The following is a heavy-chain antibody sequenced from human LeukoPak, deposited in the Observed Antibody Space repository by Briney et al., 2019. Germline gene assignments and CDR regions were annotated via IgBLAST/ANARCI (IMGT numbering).Heavy chain of an antibody. J-gene: IGHJ4*02. V-gene: IGHV1-69*13. CDR3: ARGRLLRFLNPFDY. CDR2: IIPIFGTA. CDR1: GGTFSIYA. Sequence: ASVKVSCKASGGTFSIYAISWVRQAPGQGLEWMGGIIPIFGTANYAQKFQGRVTITADESTSTAYMELSSLRSEDTAVYYCARGRLLRFLNPFDYWGQGTLVTVSS. D-gene: IGHD6-25*01.